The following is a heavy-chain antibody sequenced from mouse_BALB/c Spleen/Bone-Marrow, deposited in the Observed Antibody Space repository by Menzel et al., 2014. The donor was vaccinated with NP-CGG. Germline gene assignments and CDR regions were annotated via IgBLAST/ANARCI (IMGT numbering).Heavy chain of an antibody. CDR1: GFTFSSYA. J-gene: IGHJ4*01. CDR3: ARDHYGYYTMDY. CDR2: ISSGGSYT. V-gene: IGHV5-9-4*01. Sequence: EVKVEESGGGLVKPGGSLKLSCAASGFTFSSYAMSWVRQSPEKRLEWVAEISSGGSYTYYPDTVTGRFTISRDNAKNTLYLEMSSLRSGDTAMYYCARDHYGYYTMDYWGQGTSVTVSS. D-gene: IGHD1-2*01.